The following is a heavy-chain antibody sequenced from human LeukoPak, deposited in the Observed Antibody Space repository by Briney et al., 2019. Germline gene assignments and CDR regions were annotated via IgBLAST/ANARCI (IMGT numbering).Heavy chain of an antibody. CDR3: ARDSGDYGPNDY. J-gene: IGHJ4*02. Sequence: GRSLRLSCAASGFTFSSYGMHWVRQAPGKGLEWVAVIWYDGSNKYYADSVKGRFTISRDNSKNTLYLQMNSLRAEDTAVYYCARDSGDYGPNDYWGQGTLVTVSS. CDR1: GFTFSSYG. D-gene: IGHD4-17*01. V-gene: IGHV3-33*01. CDR2: IWYDGSNK.